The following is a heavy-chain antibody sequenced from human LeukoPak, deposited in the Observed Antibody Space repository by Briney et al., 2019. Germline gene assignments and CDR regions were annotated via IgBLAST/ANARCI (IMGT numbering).Heavy chain of an antibody. CDR1: SGSISSSGYY. CDR2: TYISGTT. V-gene: IGHV4-61*02. CDR3: ARDLDLYYFDL. J-gene: IGHJ2*01. Sequence: SETLSLTCTVSSGSISSSGYYWSWIRQPAGKGLEGIGRTYISGTTEYNPSLKSRVTISIDTSKSQFSLKMSSVTAADTAVYYCARDLDLYYFDLWGRGTLVTVSS. D-gene: IGHD3-3*01.